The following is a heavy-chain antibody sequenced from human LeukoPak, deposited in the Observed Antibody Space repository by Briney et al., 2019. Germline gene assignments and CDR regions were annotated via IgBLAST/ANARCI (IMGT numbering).Heavy chain of an antibody. CDR3: ARESRIIAAAGTYFDY. D-gene: IGHD6-13*01. CDR1: GGTFSSYA. J-gene: IGHJ4*02. V-gene: IGHV1-69*04. CDR2: IIPILGIA. Sequence: ASVTVSCKASGGTFSSYAISGVRQAPGQGLEWMGRIIPILGIANYAQKFQGRVTITADKSTSTAYMELSSLRSEDTAVYYCARESRIIAAAGTYFDYWGQGTLVTVSS.